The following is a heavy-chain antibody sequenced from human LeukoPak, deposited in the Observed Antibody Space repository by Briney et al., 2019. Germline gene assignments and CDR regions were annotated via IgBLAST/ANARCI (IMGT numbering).Heavy chain of an antibody. CDR3: ARGAVPAAGDWFDP. CDR2: MNPNSGNT. CDR1: GGTFSSYA. Sequence: GASVKVSCKASGGTFSSYAISWVRQATGQGLEWMGWMNPNSGNTGYAQKFQGRVTITRNTSISTAYMELSSLRSEDTAVYYCARGAVPAAGDWFDPWGQGTLVTVSS. V-gene: IGHV1-8*03. D-gene: IGHD2-2*01. J-gene: IGHJ5*02.